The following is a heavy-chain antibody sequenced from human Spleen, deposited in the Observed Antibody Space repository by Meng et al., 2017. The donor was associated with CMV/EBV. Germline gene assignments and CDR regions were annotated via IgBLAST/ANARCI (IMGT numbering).Heavy chain of an antibody. CDR3: ARGPHSSSSYYNYGMDV. D-gene: IGHD6-6*01. CDR1: GFTFSSYS. Sequence: GGSLRLSCAASGFTFSSYSMNWVRQAPGKGLEWVSSISSSSSYIYYADSVKGRFTISRDNSKNTLYLQMNSLRAEDTAVYYCARGPHSSSSYYNYGMDVWGQGTTVTVSS. CDR2: ISSSSSYI. J-gene: IGHJ6*02. V-gene: IGHV3-21*01.